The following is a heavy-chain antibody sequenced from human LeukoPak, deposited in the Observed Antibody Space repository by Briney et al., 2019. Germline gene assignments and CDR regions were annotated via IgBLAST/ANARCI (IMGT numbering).Heavy chain of an antibody. CDR3: ARHEARSSWSTFDY. D-gene: IGHD3-3*01. CDR2: IQPGNPDI. Sequence: GESLKISCKGSGYSFTTYWIGWVRQVPGEGLEWMGIIQPGNPDIRYSPSFQGQVTISADQSITTAYLQWSSLKASDSAIYYCARHEARSSWSTFDYWGLGTPVTVSS. J-gene: IGHJ4*02. V-gene: IGHV5-51*01. CDR1: GYSFTTYW.